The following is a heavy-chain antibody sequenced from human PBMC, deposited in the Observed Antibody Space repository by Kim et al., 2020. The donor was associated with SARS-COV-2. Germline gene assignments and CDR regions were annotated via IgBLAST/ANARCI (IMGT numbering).Heavy chain of an antibody. CDR2: IIPIFGTA. Sequence: SVKVSCKASGGTFSNYAISWVRQAPGQGLEWMGGIIPIFGTANYAQQFQGRVTITADESTSTAYMELSSLRSEDTAVYYCARTGYSSGWRDQKKYYYYGMDVWGQGTTVTVSS. V-gene: IGHV1-69*13. CDR3: ARTGYSSGWRDQKKYYYYGMDV. J-gene: IGHJ6*02. CDR1: GGTFSNYA. D-gene: IGHD6-19*01.